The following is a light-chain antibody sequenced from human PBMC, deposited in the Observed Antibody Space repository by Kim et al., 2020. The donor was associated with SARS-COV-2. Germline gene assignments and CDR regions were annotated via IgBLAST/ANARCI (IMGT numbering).Light chain of an antibody. CDR2: GKD. Sequence: VAWGQTGRNTCQGDSLRSYYATWYQQKPRQDPKVVIYGKDNRPSGVPDRFSGSTSGNPAYLTITGTPAGDEADYYCNSRDSNDYVVFGGGTKVTVL. CDR3: NSRDSNDYVV. J-gene: IGLJ2*01. V-gene: IGLV3-19*01. CDR1: SLRSYY.